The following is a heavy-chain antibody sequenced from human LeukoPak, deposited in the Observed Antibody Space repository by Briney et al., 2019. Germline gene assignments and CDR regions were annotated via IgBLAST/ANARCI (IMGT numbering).Heavy chain of an antibody. Sequence: GGSLRLSCAASGFTFSNAWMNWVRQAPGKGLEWVANIKTDGSEKYYVDSVKGRFTTSRDNAKNSLYLQMNSLRAEDTAVYYCARDYTGYFPWGQGTLVIVSS. V-gene: IGHV3-7*03. CDR2: IKTDGSEK. D-gene: IGHD3-9*01. J-gene: IGHJ5*02. CDR3: ARDYTGYFP. CDR1: GFTFSNAW.